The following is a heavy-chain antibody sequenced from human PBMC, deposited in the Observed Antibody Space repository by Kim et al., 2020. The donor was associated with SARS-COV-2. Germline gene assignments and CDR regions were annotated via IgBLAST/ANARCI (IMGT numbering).Heavy chain of an antibody. V-gene: IGHV3-15*01. CDR3: TTVSPIYDYIWGSYRYTHFDY. D-gene: IGHD3-16*02. J-gene: IGHJ4*02. Sequence: RFTISRDDPKNTLYLQMNSLKTEDTAVYYCTTVSPIYDYIWGSYRYTHFDYWGQGTLVTVSS.